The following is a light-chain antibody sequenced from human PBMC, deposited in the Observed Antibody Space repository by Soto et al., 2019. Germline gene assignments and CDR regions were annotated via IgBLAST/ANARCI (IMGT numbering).Light chain of an antibody. CDR1: SSDVGGYNF. V-gene: IGLV2-14*01. CDR3: SSYTASSTYV. Sequence: QSVLTQPASVSGSPGQSITISCTGTSSDVGGYNFVSWYQQHPGKAPKLLIYDVSDRPSGVSSRFSGSKSGNTASLTISGLQAEEEADYYCSSYTASSTYVFGTGTKLTVL. J-gene: IGLJ1*01. CDR2: DVS.